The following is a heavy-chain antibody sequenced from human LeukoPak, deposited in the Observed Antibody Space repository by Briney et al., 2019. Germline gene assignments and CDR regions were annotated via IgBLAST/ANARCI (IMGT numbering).Heavy chain of an antibody. D-gene: IGHD1-14*01. V-gene: IGHV3-21*01. CDR2: ISSGSRYI. CDR3: ARGPEGSSLNWFDP. Sequence: GGSLRLSCAASGFAFRTYSMNWVRQAPGKGLEWVSCISSGSRYIYYADSLKGRFTISRDDAKNSLYLQMDSLRAEDTALYYCARGPEGSSLNWFDPWGQGTLVTVSS. J-gene: IGHJ5*02. CDR1: GFAFRTYS.